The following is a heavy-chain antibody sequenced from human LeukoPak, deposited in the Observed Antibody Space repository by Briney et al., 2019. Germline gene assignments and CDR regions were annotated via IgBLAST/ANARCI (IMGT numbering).Heavy chain of an antibody. CDR2: IKEDGGEE. V-gene: IGHV3-7*05. D-gene: IGHD3-10*01. CDR1: GFIFSTYW. Sequence: GGSLRLSCAASGFIFSTYWLSWVRQAPGKGLEWVANIKEDGGEEYYVDSVKGRFTISRDNAKNSLYLQMNSLRPEDTAVYYCARAGHYYFDYWGQGTLVTVSS. CDR3: ARAGHYYFDY. J-gene: IGHJ4*02.